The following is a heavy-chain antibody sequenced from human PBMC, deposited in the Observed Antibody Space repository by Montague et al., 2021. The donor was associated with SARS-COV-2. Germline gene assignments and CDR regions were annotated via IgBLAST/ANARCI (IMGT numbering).Heavy chain of an antibody. V-gene: IGHV3-30*04. J-gene: IGHJ4*02. D-gene: IGHD3-22*01. CDR2: ISYDGNNK. CDR3: ASDPDDYDSSGPFDY. Sequence: SLSLSFSASRFPFSSYAMHWVRQAPGKGLEWVAVISYDGNNKYYADSVKGRFTISRDNSKNTLYLQMNSLRADDSAVYYCASDPDDYDSSGPFDYWGQGTLVTVSS. CDR1: RFPFSSYA.